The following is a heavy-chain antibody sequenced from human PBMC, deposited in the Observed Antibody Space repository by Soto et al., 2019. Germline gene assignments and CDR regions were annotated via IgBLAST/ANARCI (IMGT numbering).Heavy chain of an antibody. CDR1: GGSFSYYY. J-gene: IGHJ4*02. V-gene: IGHV4-34*01. CDR3: ARFAYYYGSGSSDY. D-gene: IGHD3-10*01. CDR2: INHSGNT. Sequence: SGTLSLTCAVYGGSFSYYYWTWIRQPPGKGLEWIGEINHSGNTNYNPSLKSRVTISVDTSKNQFSLRLSSVTAADTAVYYCARFAYYYGSGSSDYWGQGTLVTVSS.